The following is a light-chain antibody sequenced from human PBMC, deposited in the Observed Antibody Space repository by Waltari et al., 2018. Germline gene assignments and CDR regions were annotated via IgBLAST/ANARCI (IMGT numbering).Light chain of an antibody. CDR2: GSS. CDR3: QSYDTSLSVV. V-gene: IGLV1-40*01. Sequence: QSVLTQPPSVSGAPGQRVTISCTGSGANIGAGYAVHCYQQLPRAAPKLLIYGSSTRPLGVPDRFFGSTSGTSASLAITGLQAEDEADYYCQSYDTSLSVVFGGGTKLTVL. J-gene: IGLJ3*02. CDR1: GANIGAGYA.